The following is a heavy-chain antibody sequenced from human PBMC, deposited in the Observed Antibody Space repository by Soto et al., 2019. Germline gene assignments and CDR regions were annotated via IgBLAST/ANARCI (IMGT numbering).Heavy chain of an antibody. D-gene: IGHD1-1*01. CDR1: GYTFTSYD. Sequence: QVQLVQSGAEVRNPGASVKVSCEASGYTFTSYDIYWVRQATGQGLEWMGWMNPNTGNSGYAQKFQGRVTMTSDTSISTAHMELSSLRSEDTAVYYCARRAETNGWNGFGADKYYFDFWGQGTLVTVSS. V-gene: IGHV1-8*01. CDR3: ARRAETNGWNGFGADKYYFDF. CDR2: MNPNTGNS. J-gene: IGHJ4*02.